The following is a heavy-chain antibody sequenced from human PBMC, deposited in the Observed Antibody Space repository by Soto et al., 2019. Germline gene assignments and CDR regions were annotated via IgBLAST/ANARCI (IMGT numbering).Heavy chain of an antibody. CDR3: ARAMGDSSGYYGGEVDY. Sequence: TLSLTCTVSGGSISSGDYYWSWIRQPPGKGLEWIGYIYYSGSTYYNPSLKSRVTISVDTSKKQFSLKLSSVTAADTAVYYCARAMGDSSGYYGGEVDYWGQGTPVTASS. D-gene: IGHD3-22*01. CDR1: GGSISSGDYY. CDR2: IYYSGST. V-gene: IGHV4-30-4*01. J-gene: IGHJ4*02.